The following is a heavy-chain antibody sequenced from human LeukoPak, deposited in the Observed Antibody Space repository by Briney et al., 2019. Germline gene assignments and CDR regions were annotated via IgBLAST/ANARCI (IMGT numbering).Heavy chain of an antibody. Sequence: PGGSLRLSCAASGFTFSNAWMSWVRQAPGKGLEWVGRIKSQTDDGTTDYAAPVKGRFTISRDDSKNTLYLQMNSLKTEDTAVYYCAKAQIQWPPGLYYFDYWGQGTLVTVSS. CDR3: AKAQIQWPPGLYYFDY. V-gene: IGHV3-15*01. D-gene: IGHD6-19*01. J-gene: IGHJ4*02. CDR2: IKSQTDDGTT. CDR1: GFTFSNAW.